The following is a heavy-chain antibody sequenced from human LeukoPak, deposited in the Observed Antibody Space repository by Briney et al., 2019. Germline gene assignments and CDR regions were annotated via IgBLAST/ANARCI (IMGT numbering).Heavy chain of an antibody. J-gene: IGHJ4*02. D-gene: IGHD6-19*01. V-gene: IGHV3-30*04. CDR1: GFTFSSYA. CDR2: ISYDGSNK. CDR3: ARGGIAVAGTSPGLDY. Sequence: GRSLRLSCAASGFTFSSYAMHWVRQAPGKGLEWVAVISYDGSNKYYADSAKGRFTISRDNSKNTLYLQMNSLRAEDTAVYYCARGGIAVAGTSPGLDYWGQGTLVTVSS.